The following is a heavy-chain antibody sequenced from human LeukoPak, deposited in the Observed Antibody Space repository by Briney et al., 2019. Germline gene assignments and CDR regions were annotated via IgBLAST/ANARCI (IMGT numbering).Heavy chain of an antibody. V-gene: IGHV5-51*01. CDR2: IYPGDSDT. CDR3: ARRCSGGSCLYY. D-gene: IGHD2-15*01. CDR1: GYSFTSYW. J-gene: IGHJ4*02. Sequence: RPGEALKISLKGSGYSFTSYWIVWVRQMPGKGLDWMGIIYPGDSDTRYSPSFQGQVTISADKSISTAYLQWSSLKASDTAMYYCARRCSGGSCLYYWGQGTLVTVSS.